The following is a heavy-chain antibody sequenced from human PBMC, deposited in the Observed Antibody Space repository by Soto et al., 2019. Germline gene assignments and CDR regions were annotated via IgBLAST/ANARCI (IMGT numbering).Heavy chain of an antibody. D-gene: IGHD3-22*01. V-gene: IGHV3-7*01. CDR3: ARDTLLYDSSGNWLDP. CDR1: GFTFGSYW. CDR2: IKPDGSAT. J-gene: IGHJ5*02. Sequence: EVQLVESGGGLVQPGGSLRLSCAVSGFTFGSYWMNWVRLIPGKGLEWVAYIKPDGSATYYVDSVKGRFTISRDNAKHSLYLQMNSLRVEDTSVYDCARDTLLYDSSGNWLDPWGQGTLVTVSS.